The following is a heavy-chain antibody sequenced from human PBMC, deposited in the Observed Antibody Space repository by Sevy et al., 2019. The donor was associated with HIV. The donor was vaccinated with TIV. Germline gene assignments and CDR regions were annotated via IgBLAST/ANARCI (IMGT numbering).Heavy chain of an antibody. CDR3: TRWGEDIVVAPAAQNHWLGAFDI. V-gene: IGHV3-49*03. Sequence: GGSLRLTCTASGFTFGDYAMSWFRRAPGKGLEWVGCLRSKAYGGATEYAASVKGRFTISRDDSKGIAYLQMNSLKTEDTAVYYCTRWGEDIVVAPAAQNHWLGAFDIWGQGTMVTVSS. CDR2: LRSKAYGGAT. D-gene: IGHD2-2*01. CDR1: GFTFGDYA. J-gene: IGHJ3*02.